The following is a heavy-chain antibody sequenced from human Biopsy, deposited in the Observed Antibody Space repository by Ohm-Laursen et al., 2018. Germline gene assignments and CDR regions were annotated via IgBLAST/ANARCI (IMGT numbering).Heavy chain of an antibody. CDR3: ARGMRSSGWPYFDS. CDR2: IYDRGSTS. V-gene: IGHV4-61*01. Sequence: PLSLTCTVSGDSVSSGSFYWTWIRQPPGQGLEYIGYIYDRGSTSNYNPSLESLVTMSVDMPKNQFSLKLSSVTAADTAIYYCARGMRSSGWPYFDSWGQGTLVTVSS. J-gene: IGHJ4*02. D-gene: IGHD6-19*01. CDR1: GDSVSSGSFY.